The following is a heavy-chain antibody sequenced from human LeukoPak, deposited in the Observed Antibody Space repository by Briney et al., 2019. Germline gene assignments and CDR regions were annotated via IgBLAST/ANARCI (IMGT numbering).Heavy chain of an antibody. CDR2: ISSSGDTI. CDR1: GFIVSSNY. D-gene: IGHD4-23*01. CDR3: ARDKLYSYYYGMDV. J-gene: IGHJ6*02. Sequence: GGSLRLSCAASGFIVSSNYMNWVRQAPGKGVEWVSYISSSGDTIYYADSVRGRFTISRDNAKNSLYLQMDSLRAEDTAVYYCARDKLYSYYYGMDVWGQGTTVTVSS. V-gene: IGHV3-48*03.